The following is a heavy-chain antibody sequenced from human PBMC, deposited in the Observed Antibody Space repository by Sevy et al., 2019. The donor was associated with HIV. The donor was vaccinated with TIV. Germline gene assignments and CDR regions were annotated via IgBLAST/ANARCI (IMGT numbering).Heavy chain of an antibody. V-gene: IGHV1-18*01. J-gene: IGHJ4*02. CDR1: GYTFTSYG. CDR3: ARDGLGYCSSTSCYDDTAMGPWDY. CDR2: ISAYNGNT. Sequence: ASVKVSCKASGYTFTSYGISWVRQAPGQGLEWMGWISAYNGNTNYAQKLQGRVTMTTDTSTSTAYMELRSQRSDDTAVYYCARDGLGYCSSTSCYDDTAMGPWDYWGQGTLVTVSS. D-gene: IGHD2-2*01.